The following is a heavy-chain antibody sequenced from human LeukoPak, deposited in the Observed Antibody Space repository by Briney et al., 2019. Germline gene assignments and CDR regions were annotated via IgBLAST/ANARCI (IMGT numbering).Heavy chain of an antibody. CDR3: ARVAAVAGYYYYYYMDV. CDR2: ISYDGSNK. V-gene: IGHV3-30*03. D-gene: IGHD6-19*01. Sequence: GGSLRLSCAASGFTFSSYLMHWVRQAPGKGLEWVAVISYDGSNKYYADSVKGRFTISRDNAKNSLYLQMKSLRAEDTDVYYCARVAAVAGYYYYYYMDVWGKGTTVTVSS. J-gene: IGHJ6*03. CDR1: GFTFSSYL.